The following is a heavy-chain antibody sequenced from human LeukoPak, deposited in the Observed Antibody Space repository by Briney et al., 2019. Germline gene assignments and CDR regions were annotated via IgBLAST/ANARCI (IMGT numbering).Heavy chain of an antibody. CDR3: ASRRITMVRGVITLFDY. V-gene: IGHV4-59*01. CDR1: GGSISSYY. D-gene: IGHD3-10*01. CDR2: IYYSAST. Sequence: SETLSLTCTVSGGSISSYYWSWIRQPPGKGLEWIGYIYYSASTNYNPSLKSRVTISVDTSKNQFSLKLSSVTAADTAVYYCASRRITMVRGVITLFDYWGQGTLVTVSS. J-gene: IGHJ4*02.